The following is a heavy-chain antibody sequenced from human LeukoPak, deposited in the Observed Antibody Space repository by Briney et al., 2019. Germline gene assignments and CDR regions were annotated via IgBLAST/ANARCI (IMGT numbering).Heavy chain of an antibody. Sequence: GESLKISCKGPGYSFTNYWIGWVRQMPGKGLEWMGIIYPEDSDTRYSPSFQGQVTISVDTSISTAYLQWSSLKASDTAMYYCARRYCSSSRCYVRAFDIWGQGTMVTVSS. CDR2: IYPEDSDT. CDR1: GYSFTNYW. V-gene: IGHV5-51*01. CDR3: ARRYCSSSRCYVRAFDI. D-gene: IGHD2-2*01. J-gene: IGHJ3*02.